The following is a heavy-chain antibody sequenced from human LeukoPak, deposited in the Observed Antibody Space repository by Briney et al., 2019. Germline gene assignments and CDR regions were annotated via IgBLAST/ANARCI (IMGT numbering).Heavy chain of an antibody. J-gene: IGHJ4*02. CDR1: GFIFSHHG. CDR3: VKDDGWVQYAN. D-gene: IGHD5-24*01. Sequence: GGSLRLSCAASGFIFSHHGMNWVRQAPGRGLEWVSGIRADAVTTYYADSVKGRFIISRDNSKNTVYLQMNSLSAEDAAVYYCVKDDGWVQYANWGQGTLVTVSS. V-gene: IGHV3-23*01. CDR2: IRADAVTT.